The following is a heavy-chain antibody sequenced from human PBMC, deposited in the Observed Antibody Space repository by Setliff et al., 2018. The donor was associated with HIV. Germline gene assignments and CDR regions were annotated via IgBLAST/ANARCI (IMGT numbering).Heavy chain of an antibody. CDR2: ISAYNGNT. CDR3: ATHGPYSSSWPYYYYMDV. V-gene: IGHV1-18*01. D-gene: IGHD6-13*01. J-gene: IGHJ6*03. Sequence: GASVKVSCKASGYTFTSYGISWVRQAPGQGLEWMGWISAYNGNTNSAQKVQGRVTMTTDTSTSTAYMELRSLRSEDTAVYYCATHGPYSSSWPYYYYMDVWGKGTTVTVSS. CDR1: GYTFTSYG.